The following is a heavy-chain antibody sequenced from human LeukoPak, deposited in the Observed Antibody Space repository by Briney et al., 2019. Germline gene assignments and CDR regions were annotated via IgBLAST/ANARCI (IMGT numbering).Heavy chain of an antibody. Sequence: GGSLRLSCAASGFTVSTNYMTWVRQAPGKGLEWVSVIYSGGSTYYADSVKGRFTISRDDSKNTLYLQMNSLRAEDTAVYYCARPYYYYTNGRDYWGQGTLGTVSS. CDR1: GFTVSTNY. CDR2: IYSGGST. D-gene: IGHD3-22*01. J-gene: IGHJ4*01. CDR3: ARPYYYYTNGRDY. V-gene: IGHV3-53*01.